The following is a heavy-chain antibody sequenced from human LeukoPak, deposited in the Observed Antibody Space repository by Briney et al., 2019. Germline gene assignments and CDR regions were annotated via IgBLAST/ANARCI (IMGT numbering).Heavy chain of an antibody. V-gene: IGHV4-34*01. J-gene: IGHJ4*02. Sequence: SETLSLTCAVYGGSFSGYYWSWIRQPPGKGLEWIGEINHSGSTNYNTSLKSRVTISVDTSKNQFSLKLSSVTAADTAVYYCANDILTGYYVWGQGTLVTVSS. CDR1: GGSFSGYY. CDR3: ANDILTGYYV. D-gene: IGHD3-9*01. CDR2: INHSGST.